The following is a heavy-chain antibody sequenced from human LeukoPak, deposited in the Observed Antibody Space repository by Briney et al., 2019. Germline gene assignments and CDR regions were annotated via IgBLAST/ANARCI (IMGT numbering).Heavy chain of an antibody. Sequence: PGGSLRLSCAASGFTVSNNYMSWVRQAPGKGLEWVSVTYSGGSTYYADSVKGRFTISRDNSKNTRYLQMNSLRAEDTAVYYCVRDLNLWGQGTLVTVSS. CDR3: VRDLNL. V-gene: IGHV3-66*01. CDR2: TYSGGST. J-gene: IGHJ4*02. CDR1: GFTVSNNY.